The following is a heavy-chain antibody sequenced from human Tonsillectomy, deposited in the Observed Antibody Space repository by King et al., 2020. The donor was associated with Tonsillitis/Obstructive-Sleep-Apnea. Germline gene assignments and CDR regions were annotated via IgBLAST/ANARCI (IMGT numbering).Heavy chain of an antibody. CDR3: AGSKGSGSYFDY. CDR2: ISYSGNT. J-gene: IGHJ4*02. CDR1: GDSINSYY. D-gene: IGHD3-3*01. Sequence: QLQESGPGLVKPSETLSLTCTVSGDSINSYYWSWIRQPPGKGLEWIGFISYSGNTNYNPSLKSRVTISIDTSKNQFSLKLRSVTAADTAVYYCAGSKGSGSYFDYCGQGTLVTVSS. V-gene: IGHV4-59*01.